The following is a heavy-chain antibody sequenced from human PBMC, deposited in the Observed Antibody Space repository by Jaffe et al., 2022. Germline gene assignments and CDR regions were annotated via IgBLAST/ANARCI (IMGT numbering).Heavy chain of an antibody. CDR3: ARDNWMVQGVIYYYYYMDV. J-gene: IGHJ6*03. V-gene: IGHV3-21*01. CDR1: GFTFSSYS. D-gene: IGHD3-10*01. Sequence: EVQLVESGGGLVKPGGSLRLSCAASGFTFSSYSMNWVRQAPGKGLEWVSSISSSSSYIYYADSVKGRFTISRDNAKNSLYLQMNSLRAEDTAVYYCARDNWMVQGVIYYYYYMDVWGKGTTVTVSS. CDR2: ISSSSSYI.